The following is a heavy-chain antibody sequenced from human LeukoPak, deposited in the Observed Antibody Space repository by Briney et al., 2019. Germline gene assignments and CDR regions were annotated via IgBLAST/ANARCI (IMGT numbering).Heavy chain of an antibody. CDR3: ATFLAIVTARDSLYFQH. V-gene: IGHV3-23*01. Sequence: PRRSLRLSCAASGFTFSNYAMSWVRQAPGKGLEWVSGVSGSGGVTYHAESVKGRFTISRDNSKNTLHLQMNSLRAEDTAVYYCATFLAIVTARDSLYFQHWGQGTLVTVSS. J-gene: IGHJ1*01. CDR2: VSGSGGVT. CDR1: GFTFSNYA. D-gene: IGHD3-3*02.